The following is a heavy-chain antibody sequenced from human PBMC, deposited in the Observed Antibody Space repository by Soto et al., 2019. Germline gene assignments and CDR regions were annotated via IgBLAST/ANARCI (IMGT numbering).Heavy chain of an antibody. CDR1: GFTFSSYA. J-gene: IGHJ5*02. Sequence: LRLSCAASGFTFSSYAMSWVRQAPGKGLEWVSAISGSGGSTYYADSVKGRFTISRDNSKNTLYLQMNSLRAEDTAVYYCAKDGKEAYSSGWYTWGQGTLVTVPQ. D-gene: IGHD6-19*01. CDR3: AKDGKEAYSSGWYT. V-gene: IGHV3-23*01. CDR2: ISGSGGST.